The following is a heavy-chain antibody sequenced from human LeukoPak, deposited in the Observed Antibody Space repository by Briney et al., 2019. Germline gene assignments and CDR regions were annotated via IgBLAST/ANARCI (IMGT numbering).Heavy chain of an antibody. CDR2: IYSGGST. J-gene: IGHJ5*02. Sequence: GGSLRLSCAASGFTVSSNYMSWVRQAPGKGLEWVSVIYSGGSTYYADSVKGRFTISRDNSKNTLYLQMNSLRAEDTAVYYCARRTGMTLPGWLRVVDLWGQGTLVTVSS. CDR1: GFTVSSNY. CDR3: ARRTGMTLPGWLRVVDL. V-gene: IGHV3-53*01. D-gene: IGHD3-22*01.